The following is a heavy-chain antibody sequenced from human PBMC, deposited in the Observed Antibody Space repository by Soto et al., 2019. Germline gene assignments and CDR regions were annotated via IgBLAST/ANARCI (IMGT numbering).Heavy chain of an antibody. J-gene: IGHJ4*02. Sequence: GASVKLSCKASGYTFTRYTMNCVRQAPGQRLEWMGWINPDNGNTKSSQKFQDRVIITRDTSASTAYMDLSSLRSEDTAVYYCARQFDSDTTGYYYAYWGQGTLVTVSS. V-gene: IGHV1-3*01. CDR2: INPDNGNT. CDR1: GYTFTRYT. CDR3: ARQFDSDTTGYYYAY. D-gene: IGHD3-22*01.